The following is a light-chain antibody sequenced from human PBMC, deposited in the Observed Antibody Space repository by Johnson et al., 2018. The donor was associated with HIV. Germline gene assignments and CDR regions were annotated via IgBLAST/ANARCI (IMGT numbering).Light chain of an antibody. J-gene: IGLJ1*01. CDR1: SSNIGNNY. CDR2: ENN. Sequence: HSVLTQPPSVSAAPGQKVTISCSGSSSNIGNNYVSWYRHFPGTAPKLLIYENNKRPSGIPDRFSGSKSGTSATLGITGLQTGDEADDYCGTWDSSLSTSVFGTGTEVTVL. V-gene: IGLV1-51*02. CDR3: GTWDSSLSTSV.